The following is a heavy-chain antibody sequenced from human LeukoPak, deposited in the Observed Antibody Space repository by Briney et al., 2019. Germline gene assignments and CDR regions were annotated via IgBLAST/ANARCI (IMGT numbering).Heavy chain of an antibody. CDR1: GYSISSGYY. CDR2: IFSNGNT. V-gene: IGHV4-38-2*02. J-gene: IGHJ5*02. Sequence: SETLSLTCTVSGYSISSGYYWGWIRQPPGKGLEWVGYIFSNGNTEYSPSLKSRATISVDTSKNQCSLKLNSVTAADTAVYYCARVVYRGENWFDPWGQGTLVTVSS. D-gene: IGHD3-10*01. CDR3: ARVVYRGENWFDP.